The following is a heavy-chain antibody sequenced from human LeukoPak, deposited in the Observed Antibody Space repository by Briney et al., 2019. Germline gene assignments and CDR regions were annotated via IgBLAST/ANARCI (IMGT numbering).Heavy chain of an antibody. D-gene: IGHD6-19*01. Sequence: ASVKVSCKASGYTFTGYYMHWVRQAPGQGLEWMGWINPNSGGTNYAQKFQGWVTMTRDTSISTAYMELSRLRSDDMAVYCCARDGDEYSSGWSFDYWGQGTLVTVSS. V-gene: IGHV1-2*04. CDR2: INPNSGGT. J-gene: IGHJ4*02. CDR3: ARDGDEYSSGWSFDY. CDR1: GYTFTGYY.